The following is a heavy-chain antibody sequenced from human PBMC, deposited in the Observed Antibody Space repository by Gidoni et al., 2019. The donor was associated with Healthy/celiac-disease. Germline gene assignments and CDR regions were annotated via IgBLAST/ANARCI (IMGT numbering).Heavy chain of an antibody. J-gene: IGHJ5*02. CDR1: GGSISSYY. Sequence: QVQLQESGPGLVKPSETLSLTRPVSGGSISSYYWSWIRQPPGKGLEWIGYIYYSGSTNYNPSLKSRVTISVDTSKNQFSLKLSSVTAADTAVYYCAREGPAMTGWFDPWGQGTLVTVSS. D-gene: IGHD2-2*01. V-gene: IGHV4-59*01. CDR2: IYYSGST. CDR3: AREGPAMTGWFDP.